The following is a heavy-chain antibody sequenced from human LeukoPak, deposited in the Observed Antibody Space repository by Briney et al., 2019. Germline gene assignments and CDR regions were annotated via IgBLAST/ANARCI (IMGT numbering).Heavy chain of an antibody. CDR1: GGSISSSSYY. CDR2: IYYSGST. D-gene: IGHD4-17*01. CDR3: AREYGDYDAAVPRFDY. V-gene: IGHV4-39*07. J-gene: IGHJ4*02. Sequence: SETLFLTCTVSGGSISSSSYYWGWIRQPPGKGLEWIGSIYYSGSTYYNPSLKSRVTISVDTSKNQFSLKLTSVTAADTAVYYCAREYGDYDAAVPRFDYWGQGTLVTVSS.